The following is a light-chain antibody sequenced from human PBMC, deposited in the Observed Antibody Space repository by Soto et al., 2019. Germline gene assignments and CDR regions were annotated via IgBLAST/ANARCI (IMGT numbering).Light chain of an antibody. CDR1: QSVSSN. V-gene: IGKV3-15*01. CDR2: GAS. Sequence: EIVMTQSPDTLSVSPGERATLSCRASQSVSSNLAWYQQKPGQAPRLLIYGASTRATGIPARISGSGSGTEFTLTITSRQSEDFAVYYCQQYDKWPRTFGQGTKVDIK. J-gene: IGKJ1*01. CDR3: QQYDKWPRT.